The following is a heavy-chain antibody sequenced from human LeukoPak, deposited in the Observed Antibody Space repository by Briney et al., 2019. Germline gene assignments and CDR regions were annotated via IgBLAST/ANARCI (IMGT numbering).Heavy chain of an antibody. CDR1: GYTFTGYY. CDR3: ASRSPVWFGESFDY. D-gene: IGHD3-10*01. J-gene: IGHJ4*02. Sequence: ASVKVSCKASGYTFTGYYMHWVRQAPGQGVEWMGWINPNSGGTNYAQKFQSRVTMTRDTSISTAYMELSRLKSDDTAVYYCASRSPVWFGESFDYWGQGTLVTVSS. V-gene: IGHV1-2*02. CDR2: INPNSGGT.